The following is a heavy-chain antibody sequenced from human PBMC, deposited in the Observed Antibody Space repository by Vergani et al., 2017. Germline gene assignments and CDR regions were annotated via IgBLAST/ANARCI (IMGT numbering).Heavy chain of an antibody. D-gene: IGHD6-13*01. V-gene: IGHV4-38-2*01. CDR3: AGSSSWYY. CDR2: IYHSGRT. Sequence: QVQLQESGPGLVKPSETLSLTCAVSGYSISSGYYWGWIRQPPGKGLEWIGSIYHSGRTYYNPSLKSRVTISVDTSKNQFSLKLSSVTAADTAVYYCAGSSSWYYWGQGTLVTVSS. CDR1: GYSISSGYY. J-gene: IGHJ4*02.